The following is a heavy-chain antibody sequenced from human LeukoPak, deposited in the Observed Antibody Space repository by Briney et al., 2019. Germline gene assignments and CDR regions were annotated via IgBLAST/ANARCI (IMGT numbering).Heavy chain of an antibody. CDR2: ISSSGSTI. CDR3: AKDTASSWWYFDL. J-gene: IGHJ2*01. V-gene: IGHV3-23*01. CDR1: GFIFSSYA. Sequence: PGGSLRLSCEVSGFIFSSYAMTWVRQAPGKGLEWVSYISSSGSTIYYADSVKGRFTISRDNSKNTLYLQMNSLRAEDTAVYYCAKDTASSWWYFDLWGRGTLVTVSS. D-gene: IGHD5-18*01.